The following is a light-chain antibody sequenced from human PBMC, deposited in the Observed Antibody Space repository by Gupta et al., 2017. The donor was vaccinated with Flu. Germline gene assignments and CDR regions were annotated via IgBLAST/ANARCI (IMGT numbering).Light chain of an antibody. J-gene: IGLJ3*02. CDR1: RSNIGTYN. CDR3: AAWDDSLSGWV. Sequence: RVTISCSGSRSNIGTYNVYWYHQVPGTAPKLLIYRNNQRPSGVPDRISGSKSGTSASLANSGLRSEDEGYYYCAAWDDSLSGWVFGGGTKLTAL. CDR2: RNN. V-gene: IGLV1-47*01.